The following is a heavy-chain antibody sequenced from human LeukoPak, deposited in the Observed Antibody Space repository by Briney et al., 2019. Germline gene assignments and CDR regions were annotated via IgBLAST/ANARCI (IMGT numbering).Heavy chain of an antibody. Sequence: SETLSLTCTVSGGSISSSSYYWGWIRQPPGKGLEWIGEINHSGSTNYNPSLKSRVTISVDTSKNQFSLKLSSVTAADTAVYYCARVQGAFDIWGQGTMVTVSS. J-gene: IGHJ3*02. CDR1: GGSISSSSYY. D-gene: IGHD4-11*01. V-gene: IGHV4-39*07. CDR2: INHSGST. CDR3: ARVQGAFDI.